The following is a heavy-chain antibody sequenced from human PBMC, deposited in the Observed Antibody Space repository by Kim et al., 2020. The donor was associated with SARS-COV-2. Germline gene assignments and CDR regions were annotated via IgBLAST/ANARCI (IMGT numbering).Heavy chain of an antibody. V-gene: IGHV4-61*01. D-gene: IGHD5-18*01. CDR1: GGSVSSGSYY. CDR2: IYYSGST. J-gene: IGHJ2*01. Sequence: SETLSLTCTVSGGSVSSGSYYWSWIRQPPGKGLEWIGYIYYSGSTNYNPSLKSRVTISVDTSKNQFSLKLSSVTAADTAVYYCARDKLWHLYWYSDLWGR. CDR3: ARDKLWHLYWYSDL.